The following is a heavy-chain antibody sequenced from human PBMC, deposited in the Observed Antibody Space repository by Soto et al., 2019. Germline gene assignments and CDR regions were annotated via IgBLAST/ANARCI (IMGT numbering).Heavy chain of an antibody. J-gene: IGHJ4*02. V-gene: IGHV3-15*07. Sequence: EVQLVESGGGLVKPGESLRLSCAASDLSFSNAYINWVRQAPGKGLEWVGRIKSKTDGGTIDYAAPVKGRFIISRENSSNTVYLQMNSLKTEDTAVYYCTTRGALGYWGQGTLVTVSS. CDR2: IKSKTDGGTI. D-gene: IGHD2-15*01. CDR3: TTRGALGY. CDR1: DLSFSNAY.